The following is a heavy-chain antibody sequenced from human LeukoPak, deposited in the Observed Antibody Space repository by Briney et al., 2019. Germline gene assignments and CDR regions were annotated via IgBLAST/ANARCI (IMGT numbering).Heavy chain of an antibody. Sequence: GGSLRLSCAASGFTFSSYWMHWVRQAPGKGLVWVSRINSDGSITTYADSVKGRFTISRDNAKNTLYLQMNSLRAEDTAVYYCAGGSGSYYNSGYWGQGTLVTVSS. CDR2: INSDGSIT. D-gene: IGHD3-10*01. CDR1: GFTFSSYW. J-gene: IGHJ4*02. V-gene: IGHV3-74*01. CDR3: AGGSGSYYNSGY.